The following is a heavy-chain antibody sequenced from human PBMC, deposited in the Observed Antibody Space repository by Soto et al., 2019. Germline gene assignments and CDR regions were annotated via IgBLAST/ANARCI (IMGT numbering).Heavy chain of an antibody. D-gene: IGHD3-10*02. CDR3: ANRATMTMFGLIIDNGNWFAP. CDR2: IYWDGDK. CDR1: GFSLSTSGAA. Sequence: QINLIESGPTLVKPTQTLTLTCTFSGFSLSTSGAAVGWVRQPPGRALEWLALIYWDGDKRYNASLGNRLKTTKDTSMTPAVPTLTTLDTADTATYYCANRATMTMFGLIIDNGNWFAPWGQGTRVIVSS. J-gene: IGHJ5*02. V-gene: IGHV2-5*02.